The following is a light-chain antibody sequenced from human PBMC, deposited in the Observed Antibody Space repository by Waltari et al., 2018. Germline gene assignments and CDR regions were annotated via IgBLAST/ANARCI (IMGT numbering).Light chain of an antibody. CDR2: GAS. CDR3: QQYDNWLGT. V-gene: IGKV3-15*01. Sequence: EIVMTQSPATLSVFPGERATLSCRASQSIRSNLAWYQHKPGQAPRLLIYGASTRATGIPAGFSGSESGTEFTLTISSLQSEDFAVYFCQQYDNWLGTFGPGTKVEIK. CDR1: QSIRSN. J-gene: IGKJ1*01.